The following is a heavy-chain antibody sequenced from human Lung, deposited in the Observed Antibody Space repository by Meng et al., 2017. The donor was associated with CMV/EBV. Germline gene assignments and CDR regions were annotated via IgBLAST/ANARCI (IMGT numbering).Heavy chain of an antibody. D-gene: IGHD5-12*01. CDR3: AGDLLGYSAYGVRYFDL. Sequence: FAFSDHYMRWIRQTPEKGLEWLSYISGTSSTIYEASSVKGRFTVSRDNAKKSLYLQMNSLRAEDTAVYYCAGDLLGYSAYGVRYFDLWGRGTLVTVSS. V-gene: IGHV3-11*01. J-gene: IGHJ2*01. CDR1: FAFSDHY. CDR2: ISGTSSTI.